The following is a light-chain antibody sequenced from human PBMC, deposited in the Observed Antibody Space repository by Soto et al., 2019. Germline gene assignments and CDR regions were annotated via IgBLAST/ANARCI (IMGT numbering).Light chain of an antibody. CDR2: DTS. V-gene: IGKV3-15*01. Sequence: EIVMTQSPATLSVSPGERATLSCRASQTVSSNLAWYQQQPGQAPRLLIYDTSTRASGVPARFSGSRSGPEFTLTINSLQSEDFAIYYCQPYNNWPLTFGGGTKVESK. CDR3: QPYNNWPLT. CDR1: QTVSSN. J-gene: IGKJ4*01.